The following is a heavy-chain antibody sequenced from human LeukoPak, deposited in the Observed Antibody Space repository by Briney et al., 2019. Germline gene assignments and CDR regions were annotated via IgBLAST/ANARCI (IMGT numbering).Heavy chain of an antibody. J-gene: IGHJ6*03. D-gene: IGHD4-23*01. CDR3: ARGVRGYGGNSGVPYYYYYMDV. CDR1: GFTFSSYG. V-gene: IGHV3-21*01. Sequence: PGGSLRLSCAASGFTFSSYGMNWVRQAPGKGLEWVSSISSSSSYIYYADSVKGRFNISRDNAKNSLYLQMNSLRAEDTAVYYCARGVRGYGGNSGVPYYYYYMDVWGKGTTVTVSS. CDR2: ISSSSSYI.